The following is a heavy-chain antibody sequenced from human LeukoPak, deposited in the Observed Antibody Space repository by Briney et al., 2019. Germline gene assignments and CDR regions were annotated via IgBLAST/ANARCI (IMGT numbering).Heavy chain of an antibody. Sequence: PGGSLRLSCAASGFTFSSYEMNWVRQAPGKGLEWVSYISSSGSTIYYADSVKGRFTISRDNSKNTLYLQMNSLRAEDTAVYYCAKDSDSSGYYEWYFDYWGQGTLVTVSS. CDR1: GFTFSSYE. CDR3: AKDSDSSGYYEWYFDY. CDR2: ISSSGSTI. D-gene: IGHD3-22*01. V-gene: IGHV3-48*03. J-gene: IGHJ4*02.